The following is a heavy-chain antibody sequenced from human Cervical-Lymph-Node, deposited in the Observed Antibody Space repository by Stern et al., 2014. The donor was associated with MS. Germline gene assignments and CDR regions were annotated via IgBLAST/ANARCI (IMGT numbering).Heavy chain of an antibody. Sequence: VQLVESCGGVVQPGRSLRLPFAASGFTFSSYGMHWVRQAPFKGLEWVSVIWRGGSSKQYADAVMGRFTIYKDNDRSTLYLQGKSVGAEDRAVGYCARGGLWGAYAPMDVWGQGTTVTVSS. CDR2: IWRGGSSK. V-gene: IGHV3-33*08. CDR1: GFTFSSYG. J-gene: IGHJ6*02. CDR3: ARGGLWGAYAPMDV. D-gene: IGHD3-16*01.